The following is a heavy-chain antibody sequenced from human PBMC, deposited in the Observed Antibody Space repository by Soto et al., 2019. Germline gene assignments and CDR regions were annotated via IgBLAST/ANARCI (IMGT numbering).Heavy chain of an antibody. V-gene: IGHV3-23*01. CDR3: AKDQDYGDYGLAYFDY. CDR2: ISGSGGST. CDR1: GFTFSSYA. D-gene: IGHD4-17*01. J-gene: IGHJ4*02. Sequence: GGSLRLSCAASGFTFSSYAMSWVRQAPGKGLEWVSAISGSGGSTYYADSVKGRFTISRDNSKNTLYLQMNSLRAEDTAVYYCAKDQDYGDYGLAYFDYWGQGTLVTVSS.